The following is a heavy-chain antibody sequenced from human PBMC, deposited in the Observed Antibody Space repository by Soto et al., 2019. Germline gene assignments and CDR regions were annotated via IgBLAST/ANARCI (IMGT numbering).Heavy chain of an antibody. CDR1: GYTFTSYA. J-gene: IGHJ4*02. CDR3: ATGPRREY. V-gene: IGHV1-3*01. CDR2: INGGDGNT. Sequence: QVQLVQSGAEVKKPGASVKVSCKASGYTFTSYAIHWVRQAPGQSLEWMGWINGGDGNTKYSQKFQGRVTITRDTSASTAYMELSRLRSEDTAVYYCATGPRREYWGQGSLVTVSS.